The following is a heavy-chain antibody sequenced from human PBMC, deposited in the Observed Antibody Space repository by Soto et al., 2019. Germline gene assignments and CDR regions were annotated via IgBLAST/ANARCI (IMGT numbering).Heavy chain of an antibody. V-gene: IGHV1-2*04. CDR2: INPNSGGT. D-gene: IGHD1-26*01. CDR1: GYTFTGYY. J-gene: IGHJ6*02. CDR3: ARGRVSGTLNYYYSMDV. Sequence: QVQLVQSGAEVKKPGASVKVSCKASGYTFTGYYMHWVRQAPGQGLEWMGWINPNSGGTNYTQKFQGCVTTTRDTSISTAYMELSRLRSDDTAVYYCARGRVSGTLNYYYSMDVWGQGTTVTVSS.